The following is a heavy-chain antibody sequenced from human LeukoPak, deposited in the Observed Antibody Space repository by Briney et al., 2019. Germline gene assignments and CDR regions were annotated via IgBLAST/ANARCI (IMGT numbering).Heavy chain of an antibody. CDR3: ARDSSGSYALDY. V-gene: IGHV3-20*04. Sequence: GGSLRLSCAASGFTFDDYGMSWVRQAPGKGLEWVSGINWNGGSTGYADSVKGRFTISRGNAKNSLYLQMNSLRAEDTALYYCARDSSGSYALDYWGQGTLVTVSS. D-gene: IGHD1-26*01. CDR2: INWNGGST. CDR1: GFTFDDYG. J-gene: IGHJ4*02.